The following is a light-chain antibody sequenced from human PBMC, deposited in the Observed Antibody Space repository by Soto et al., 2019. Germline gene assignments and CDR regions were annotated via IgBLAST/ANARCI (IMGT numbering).Light chain of an antibody. V-gene: IGKV1-27*01. CDR2: HAS. CDR1: QAINGY. J-gene: IGKJ3*01. CDR3: QHYKSALFV. Sequence: DIQMTQSPPSLSASVGDTVTITCRASQAINGYLAWYQQKPGEVPKLLIYHASTLQPGVPSRFTGGGSGADYTLTISSLQPEDVATYFCQHYKSALFVFGPGSKV.